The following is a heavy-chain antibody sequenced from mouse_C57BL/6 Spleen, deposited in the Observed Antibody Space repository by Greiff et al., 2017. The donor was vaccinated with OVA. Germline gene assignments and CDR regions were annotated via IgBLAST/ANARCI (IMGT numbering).Heavy chain of an antibody. CDR3: ARHEDQLGREGYYFDY. V-gene: IGHV1-62-2*01. Sequence: VQLQQSGAELVKPGASVKLSCKASGYTFTESTIHWVKQRSGQGLEWIGWFYPGSGSIKYNEKFKDKATLTADKSSSTVYMELSRLTSEDSAVYFCARHEDQLGREGYYFDYWGQGTTLTVSS. J-gene: IGHJ2*01. CDR2: FYPGSGSI. D-gene: IGHD4-1*02. CDR1: GYTFTEST.